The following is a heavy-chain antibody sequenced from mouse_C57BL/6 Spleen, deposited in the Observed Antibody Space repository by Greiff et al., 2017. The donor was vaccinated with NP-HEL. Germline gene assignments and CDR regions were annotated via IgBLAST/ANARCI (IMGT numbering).Heavy chain of an antibody. CDR3: ARTGPYWYFDV. V-gene: IGHV5-17*01. Sequence: EVKVVESGGGLVKPGGSLKLSCAASGFTFSDYGMHWVRQAPEKGLEWVAYISSGSSTIYYADTVKGRFTISRDNAKNTLFLQMTSLRSEDTAMYYCARTGPYWYFDVWGTGTTVTVSS. CDR1: GFTFSDYG. D-gene: IGHD4-1*01. CDR2: ISSGSSTI. J-gene: IGHJ1*03.